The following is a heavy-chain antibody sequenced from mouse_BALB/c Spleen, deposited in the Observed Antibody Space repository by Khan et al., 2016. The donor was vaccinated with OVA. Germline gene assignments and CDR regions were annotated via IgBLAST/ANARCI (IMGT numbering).Heavy chain of an antibody. Sequence: EVQLQESGAELVRPGALVKLSCKASGYNIKDYYMHWVKQRPEQGLVWIGRIDPENGNTIYDPKFQGKASITSDTSSNTAYLQLSSLTSEDTAVYSCTRDGYSPWFAYWGQGTLVTVSA. CDR1: GYNIKDYY. V-gene: IGHV14-1*02. J-gene: IGHJ3*01. D-gene: IGHD2-3*01. CDR2: IDPENGNT. CDR3: TRDGYSPWFAY.